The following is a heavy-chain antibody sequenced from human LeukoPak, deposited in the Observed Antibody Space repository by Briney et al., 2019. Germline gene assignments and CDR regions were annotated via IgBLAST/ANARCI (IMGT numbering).Heavy chain of an antibody. V-gene: IGHV1-46*01. J-gene: IGHJ4*02. CDR2: INPSGGST. D-gene: IGHD3-22*01. CDR3: ARGTAGYYYDSSGFLS. Sequence: ASVKVSCKASGYTFTSYGISWVRQAPGQGLEWMGIINPSGGSTSYAQKFQGRVTMTRDTSTSTVYMELSSLRSEDTAVYYCARGTAGYYYDSSGFLSWGQGTLVTVPS. CDR1: GYTFTSYG.